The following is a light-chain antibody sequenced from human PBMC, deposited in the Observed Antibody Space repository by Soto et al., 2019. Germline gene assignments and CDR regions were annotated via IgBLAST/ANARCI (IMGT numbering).Light chain of an antibody. CDR1: QSVSSSY. V-gene: IGKV3-20*01. Sequence: EIVLTQSPGTLSLSPGERATLSCRASQSVSSSYLAWYQQKPGQAPRLLIYGASSRATGIPDRFSGSGSGTDFTLTISRLEPEDFAVYYCQQYETSPRTFSQGTKVDIK. CDR2: GAS. CDR3: QQYETSPRT. J-gene: IGKJ1*01.